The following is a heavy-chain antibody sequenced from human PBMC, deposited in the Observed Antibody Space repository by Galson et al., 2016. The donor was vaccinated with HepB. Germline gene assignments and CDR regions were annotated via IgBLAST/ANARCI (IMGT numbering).Heavy chain of an antibody. Sequence: SLRLSCAASGFTFSLYWMHWVRQAPGKGLVWVSRISSDGSTTNYADSVKGRFTISRDNAKNTRYLQMNSLRAEDTAVYYFGREFGEPDTYYHYFGMDVGGQGTTVTVSS. CDR1: GFTFSLYW. CDR3: GREFGEPDTYYHYFGMDV. D-gene: IGHD3-10*01. J-gene: IGHJ6*02. V-gene: IGHV3-74*01. CDR2: ISSDGSTT.